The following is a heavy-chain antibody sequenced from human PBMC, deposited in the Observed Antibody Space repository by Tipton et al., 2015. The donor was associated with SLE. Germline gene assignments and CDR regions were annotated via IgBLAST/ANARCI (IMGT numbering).Heavy chain of an antibody. D-gene: IGHD6-13*01. Sequence: TLSLTCTVSGGSISSYYWSWIRQHPGKGLEWIGYIYYSGSTYYNPSLKSRVTISVDTSKNQFSLKLSSVTAADTAVYYCARGYSSSWYYFDYWGQGTLVTVSS. V-gene: IGHV4-31*03. J-gene: IGHJ4*02. CDR3: ARGYSSSWYYFDY. CDR1: GGSISSYY. CDR2: IYYSGST.